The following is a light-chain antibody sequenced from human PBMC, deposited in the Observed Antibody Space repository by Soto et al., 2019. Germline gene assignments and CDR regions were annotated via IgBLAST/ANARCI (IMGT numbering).Light chain of an antibody. CDR3: QQRSNWLS. CDR1: QGVSSY. CDR2: DAS. Sequence: EIVLTQSPATLSLSPGERATLSCRASQGVSSYLDWYQQKPGQAPRLLIYDASNRTTGIPARFSGSGPGTYVARTISSLEPEDVAVYYCQQRSNWLSFGQGTRLEIK. V-gene: IGKV3D-11*01. J-gene: IGKJ5*01.